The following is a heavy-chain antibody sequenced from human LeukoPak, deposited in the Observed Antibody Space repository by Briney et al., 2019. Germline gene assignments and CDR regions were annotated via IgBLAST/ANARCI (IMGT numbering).Heavy chain of an antibody. CDR3: ARPGGGATKGAFDI. J-gene: IGHJ3*02. V-gene: IGHV4-39*01. CDR2: IYYSGST. Sequence: SETLSLTCTVSGGSISSSSYYWGWIRQPPGKGLEWIGSIYYSGSTYYNPSLKSRVTISVDTSKNQFSLKLSSVTAADTAVYYCARPGGGATKGAFDIWGQGTMVTVSS. CDR1: GGSISSSSYY. D-gene: IGHD1-26*01.